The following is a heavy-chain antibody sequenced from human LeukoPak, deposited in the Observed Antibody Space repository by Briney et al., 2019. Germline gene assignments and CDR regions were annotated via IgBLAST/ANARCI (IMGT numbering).Heavy chain of an antibody. Sequence: ASVKVSCKASGYTFTAYYIHWVRQAPGQGLEWMGWIDPNSGGTNSAQKFQGRVTMTRDTSISTAYMELSRLRSDDTAVYYCVGNSKSGVSVRPPYYYYYMDVWGKGTTVTVSS. D-gene: IGHD6-6*01. J-gene: IGHJ6*03. V-gene: IGHV1-2*02. CDR1: GYTFTAYY. CDR3: VGNSKSGVSVRPPYYYYYMDV. CDR2: IDPNSGGT.